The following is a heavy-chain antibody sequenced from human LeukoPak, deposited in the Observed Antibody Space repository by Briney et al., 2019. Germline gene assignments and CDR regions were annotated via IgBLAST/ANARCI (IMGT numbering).Heavy chain of an antibody. CDR1: GFTFSSYA. Sequence: GGSLRLSCAASGFTFSSYAMSWVRQAPGKGLEWVSVIYSGGSTLYADSVKGRFTISRDNSKNTLYLQMNSLRADDTAVYYCARGLYYYDSSGPHPFHYWGQGTLVTVSS. CDR2: IYSGGST. CDR3: ARGLYYYDSSGPHPFHY. D-gene: IGHD3-22*01. V-gene: IGHV3-53*01. J-gene: IGHJ4*02.